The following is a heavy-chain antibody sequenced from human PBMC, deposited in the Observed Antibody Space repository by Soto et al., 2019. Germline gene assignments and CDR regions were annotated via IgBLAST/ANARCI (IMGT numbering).Heavy chain of an antibody. D-gene: IGHD5-18*01. CDR2: ISYDGSNK. CDR3: ARSTWIQPWFLVPLDY. Sequence: GGSLRLSCAASGFTFSSYGMHWVRQAPGKGLEWVAVISYDGSNKYYADSVKGRFTISRDNSKNTLYLQMNSLRAEDTAVYYCARSTWIQPWFLVPLDYWGQGTLVTVSS. V-gene: IGHV3-30*03. CDR1: GFTFSSYG. J-gene: IGHJ4*02.